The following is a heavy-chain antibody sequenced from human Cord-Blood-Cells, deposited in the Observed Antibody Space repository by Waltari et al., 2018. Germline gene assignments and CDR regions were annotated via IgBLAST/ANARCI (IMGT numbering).Heavy chain of an antibody. CDR2: MNPSGGKT. J-gene: IGHJ4*02. D-gene: IGHD5-18*01. Sequence: QVQMVQPGAGVKKPEASGRGSCKASGYTFTSYDIEWVPDVTGQGLEWMGWMNPSGGKTGYAQKFQGRVTMTRNTSISTTYMELSSLRSEDTAVYYCARGGGSYGYYFDYWGQGTLVTVSS. V-gene: IGHV1-8*01. CDR1: GYTFTSYD. CDR3: ARGGGSYGYYFDY.